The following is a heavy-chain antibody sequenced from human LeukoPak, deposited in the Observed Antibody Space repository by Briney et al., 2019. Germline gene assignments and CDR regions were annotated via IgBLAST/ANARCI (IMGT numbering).Heavy chain of an antibody. V-gene: IGHV4-31*03. D-gene: IGHD3-9*01. CDR1: GGSISSGGYY. Sequence: RPSQTLSLTCTVSGGSISSGGYYWSWIRQHPGKGLEWIGYIYYSGNTNCNPSLKSRVTISIDTSKNQFSLKLSSVTAADTAVYYCARVRYDILTGPTYYFDYWGQGTLVTVSS. CDR3: ARVRYDILTGPTYYFDY. J-gene: IGHJ4*02. CDR2: IYYSGNT.